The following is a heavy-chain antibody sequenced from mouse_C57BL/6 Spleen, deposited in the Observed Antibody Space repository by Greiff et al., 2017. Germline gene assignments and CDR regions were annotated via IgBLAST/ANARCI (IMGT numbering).Heavy chain of an antibody. V-gene: IGHV1-80*01. CDR2: IYPGDGDT. J-gene: IGHJ4*01. CDR3: ARSGSLPMDY. Sequence: VQLQESGAELVKPGASVKISCKASGYAFSSYWMNWVKQRPGKGLEWIGQIYPGDGDTNYNGKFKGKATLTADKSSSTAYMQRSSLTSEDSAVYFCARSGSLPMDYWGQGTSVTVSS. D-gene: IGHD6-2*01. CDR1: GYAFSSYW.